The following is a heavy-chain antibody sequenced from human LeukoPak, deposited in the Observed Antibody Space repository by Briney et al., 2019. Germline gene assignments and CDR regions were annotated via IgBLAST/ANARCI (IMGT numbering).Heavy chain of an antibody. CDR1: GFTFDNYA. J-gene: IGHJ4*02. V-gene: IGHV3-9*01. CDR2: VSWNSGSI. CDR3: AKAGGEIVRYSPDYFDH. Sequence: GGSLRLSCTASGFTFDNYAMYWVRQAPGKGLEWVSGVSWNSGSIAYADSVKGRFTISRDDAKNSLYLQMNSLRAEDTAVYYCAKAGGEIVRYSPDYFDHWGQGTLVTVSS. D-gene: IGHD3-9*01.